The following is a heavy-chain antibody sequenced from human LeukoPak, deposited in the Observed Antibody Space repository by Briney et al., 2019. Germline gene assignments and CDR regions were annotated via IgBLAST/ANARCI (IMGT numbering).Heavy chain of an antibody. V-gene: IGHV3-7*01. CDR2: IKQDGSEK. CDR1: GFTFSTYA. D-gene: IGHD3-22*01. CDR3: AREVAMIVVVTAGLDY. Sequence: GGSLRLSCVGSGFTFSTYAMNWARQAPGKGLEWVANIKQDGSEKYYVDSVKGRFTISRDNAKNSLYLQMNSLRAEDTAVYYCAREVAMIVVVTAGLDYWGQGTLVTVSS. J-gene: IGHJ4*02.